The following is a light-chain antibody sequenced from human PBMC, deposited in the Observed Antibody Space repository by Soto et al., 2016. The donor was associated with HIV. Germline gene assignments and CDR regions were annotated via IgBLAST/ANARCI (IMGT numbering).Light chain of an antibody. J-gene: IGKJ2*01. CDR2: KAS. V-gene: IGKV1-5*03. CDR3: QQYDTYPYT. Sequence: DIQMTHSPSTLSASVGDRVTITCRASQSISTWLAWYQQKPGKAPKLLIYKASTLESGSHQGSAAVDLGQNSLSPSAACSLKILQLINCQQYDTYPYTFGLGTKLEIK. CDR1: QSISTW.